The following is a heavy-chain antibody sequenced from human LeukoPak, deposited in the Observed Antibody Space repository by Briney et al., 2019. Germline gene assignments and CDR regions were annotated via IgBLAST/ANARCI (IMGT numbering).Heavy chain of an antibody. CDR2: IYYSGST. D-gene: IGHD3-22*01. J-gene: IGHJ4*02. Sequence: SETLSLTCTVSGGSISSGGYYWSWIRQHPGKGLEWIGYIYYSGSTYYNPSLKSRVTISVDTSKDQFSLKPSSVTAADTAVYYCAREGVGDSSGYYYWGQGTLVTVSS. CDR1: GGSISSGGYY. V-gene: IGHV4-31*03. CDR3: AREGVGDSSGYYY.